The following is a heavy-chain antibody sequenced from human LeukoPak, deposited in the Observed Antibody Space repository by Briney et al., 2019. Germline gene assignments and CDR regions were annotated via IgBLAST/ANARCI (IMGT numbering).Heavy chain of an antibody. CDR1: GYTFTTYA. Sequence: GASVKVSCKASGYTFTTYAMNWVRQAPGQGLEWMGWINPNSGGTNYAQKFQGRVTMTRDTSISTAYMELSRLRSDDTAVYYCALLLLVGYQATLNYDNAFDIWGQGTMVTVSS. V-gene: IGHV1-2*02. CDR2: INPNSGGT. J-gene: IGHJ3*02. D-gene: IGHD3-22*01. CDR3: ALLLLVGYQATLNYDNAFDI.